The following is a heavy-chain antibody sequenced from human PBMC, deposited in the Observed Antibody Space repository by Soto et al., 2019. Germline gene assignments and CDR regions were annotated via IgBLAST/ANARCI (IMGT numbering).Heavy chain of an antibody. CDR3: ARDRSSGPLWLGELKGPIDY. D-gene: IGHD3-10*01. Sequence: ASVKVSCKASGYTFTSYYMPWVRQAPGQGLERMGIINPSGGSTSYAQKCQGRVTITRDTSTSTVYMELSSLRSEDTAVYYCARDRSSGPLWLGELKGPIDYWGQGTLVTVSS. V-gene: IGHV1-46*01. CDR1: GYTFTSYY. J-gene: IGHJ4*02. CDR2: INPSGGST.